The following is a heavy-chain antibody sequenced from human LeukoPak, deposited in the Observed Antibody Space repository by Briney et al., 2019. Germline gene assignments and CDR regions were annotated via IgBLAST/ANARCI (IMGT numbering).Heavy chain of an antibody. Sequence: GGSLRLSCAASGFTFSDSALHWVRQAPGKGLEWVAVISSDGFNKYYADSVEGRCTISRDNNNNTMYLQMSGLRVEGTDVYYCAKGLRLGELSFDYWGQGTLVTVSS. V-gene: IGHV3-30*18. J-gene: IGHJ4*02. CDR3: AKGLRLGELSFDY. CDR1: GFTFSDSA. CDR2: ISSDGFNK. D-gene: IGHD3-16*02.